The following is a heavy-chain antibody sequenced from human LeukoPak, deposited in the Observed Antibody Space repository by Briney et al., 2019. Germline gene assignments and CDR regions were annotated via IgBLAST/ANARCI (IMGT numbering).Heavy chain of an antibody. J-gene: IGHJ3*02. D-gene: IGHD2-21*02. CDR3: VRKNRDFNAAFDI. CDR2: TYSDSST. Sequence: PGGSLRLSCAASGFTVSNNYMSWVRQAPGKGLEWVSITYSDSSTNYADSVKGRFTISRDTSQNTLSLQMNSLRAGDTAVYYCVRKNRDFNAAFDIWGQGTVVTVSS. CDR1: GFTVSNNY. V-gene: IGHV3-53*01.